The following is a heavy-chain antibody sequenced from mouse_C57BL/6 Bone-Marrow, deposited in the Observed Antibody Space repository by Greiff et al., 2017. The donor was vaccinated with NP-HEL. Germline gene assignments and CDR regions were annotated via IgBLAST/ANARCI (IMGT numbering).Heavy chain of an antibody. Sequence: VQLQQSGAELVRPGASVKLSCTASGFNIKDDYMHWVKQRPEQGLEWIGWIDPENGDTAYASQFQGKATITADTSSNTAYLQLSSLTSEDTAVYYCAEVITTIMPFAYWGQGTLVTVSA. CDR3: AEVITTIMPFAY. J-gene: IGHJ3*01. V-gene: IGHV14-4*01. CDR1: GFNIKDDY. D-gene: IGHD1-1*01. CDR2: IDPENGDT.